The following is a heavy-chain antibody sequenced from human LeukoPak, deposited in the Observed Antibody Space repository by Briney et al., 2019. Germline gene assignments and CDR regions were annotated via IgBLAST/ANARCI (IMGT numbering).Heavy chain of an antibody. Sequence: PGGSLRLSCAASGFTFSRSSMNWVRQAPGKGLEWVSSITSSSTYIYYADSVKGRFTISRDNAKNSLYLQMGSLRAEDTAVYYCARDSGRFYDIGLVHDAFDVWGQGTMVTVSS. CDR3: ARDSGRFYDIGLVHDAFDV. CDR1: GFTFSRSS. D-gene: IGHD3-10*01. V-gene: IGHV3-21*01. CDR2: ITSSSTYI. J-gene: IGHJ3*01.